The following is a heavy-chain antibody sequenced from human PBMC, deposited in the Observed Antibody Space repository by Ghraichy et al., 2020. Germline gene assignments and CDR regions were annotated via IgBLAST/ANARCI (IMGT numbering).Heavy chain of an antibody. Sequence: LSLTCAASGFTFSSYAMSWVRQAPGKGLEWVSAISGSGGSTYYADSVKGRFTISRDNSKNTLYLQMNSLRAEDTAVYYCAKDLPLDDAFDIWGQGTMVTVSS. CDR2: ISGSGGST. J-gene: IGHJ3*02. CDR1: GFTFSSYA. CDR3: AKDLPLDDAFDI. V-gene: IGHV3-23*01.